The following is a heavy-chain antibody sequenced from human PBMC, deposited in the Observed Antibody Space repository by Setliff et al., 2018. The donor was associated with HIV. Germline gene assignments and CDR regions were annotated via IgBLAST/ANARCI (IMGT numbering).Heavy chain of an antibody. CDR1: GGSFSGYH. CDR2: INHSGRT. V-gene: IGHV4-34*01. Sequence: SETLSLTCAVYGGSFSGYHWNWIRQPPGKGLEWIGEINHSGRTNYNPSLKSRVTISVDTSKNQFSLKLRSVTAADTAMYYCARVSITYWYSIPTFYYYYMDVWGKGTKVTGS. CDR3: ARVSITYWYSIPTFYYYYMDV. J-gene: IGHJ6*03. D-gene: IGHD2-15*01.